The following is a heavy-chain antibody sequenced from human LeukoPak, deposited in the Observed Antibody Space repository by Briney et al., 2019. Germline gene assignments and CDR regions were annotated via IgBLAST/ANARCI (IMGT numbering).Heavy chain of an antibody. CDR1: GFTFSEYT. Sequence: GGSLRLSCAASGFTFSEYTIHWVRQAPGKGLEWVAVMSNDGSIKKYANSVRGRFTISRDNSKNTLYLQMDSLRAEDTAVYYCARGDYYDTNGYPYVDYWGQGTLVTVSS. CDR2: MSNDGSIK. V-gene: IGHV3-30-3*01. J-gene: IGHJ4*02. D-gene: IGHD3-22*01. CDR3: ARGDYYDTNGYPYVDY.